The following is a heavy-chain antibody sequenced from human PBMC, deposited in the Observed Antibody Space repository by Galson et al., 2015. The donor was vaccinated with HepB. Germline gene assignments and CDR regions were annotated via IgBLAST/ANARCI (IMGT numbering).Heavy chain of an antibody. CDR1: GFTFSSYE. V-gene: IGHV3-21*01. D-gene: IGHD5-24*01. CDR2: ISSSSSYI. Sequence: SLRLSCAASGFTFSSYEMNWVRQAPGKGLEWVSSISSSSSYIYYADSVKGRFTISRDNAKNSLYLQMNSLRAEDTAVYYCARDIDGRDGYNFFDYWGQGTLVTVSS. J-gene: IGHJ4*02. CDR3: ARDIDGRDGYNFFDY.